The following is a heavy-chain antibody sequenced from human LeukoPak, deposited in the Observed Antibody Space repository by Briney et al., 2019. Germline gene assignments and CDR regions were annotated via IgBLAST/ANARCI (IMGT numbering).Heavy chain of an antibody. J-gene: IGHJ3*02. CDR3: AREELPDAFDI. CDR1: GFTFSSYS. D-gene: IGHD1-7*01. V-gene: IGHV3-21*01. CDR2: ISSSSSYI. Sequence: GGSLRLSCAASGFTFSSYSMNWVRQAPGKGLEWVSSISSSSSYIYYADSVKGRFTISRDNAKNSLYLQMNSLRAEDTAVYYCAREELPDAFDIWGQGTMVTVSS.